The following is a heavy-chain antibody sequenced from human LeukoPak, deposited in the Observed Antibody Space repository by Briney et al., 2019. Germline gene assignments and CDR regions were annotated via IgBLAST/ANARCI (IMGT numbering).Heavy chain of an antibody. V-gene: IGHV3-30-3*01. J-gene: IGHJ3*02. CDR1: GFTFSSYA. D-gene: IGHD6-13*01. CDR2: VSYDGSNK. Sequence: SGGSLRLSCAASGFTFSSYAMHWVRQAPGKGLEWVAVVSYDGSNKYYTDSVKGRFTISRDNSKNTLYLQMNSLRAEDTAVYYCARDQHSSSWYGRNAFDIWGQGTMVTVSS. CDR3: ARDQHSSSWYGRNAFDI.